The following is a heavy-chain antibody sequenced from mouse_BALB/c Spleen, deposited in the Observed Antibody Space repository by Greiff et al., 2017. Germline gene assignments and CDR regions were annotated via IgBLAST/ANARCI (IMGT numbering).Heavy chain of an antibody. D-gene: IGHD1-1*01. J-gene: IGHJ4*01. V-gene: IGHV1S135*01. Sequence: VQLKESGPELVKPGASVKVSCKASGYSFTDYNMYWVKQSHGKSLEWIGYIDPYNGGTSYNQKFKGKATLTVDKSSSTAFMHLNSLTSEDSAVYYCARRITTVVENYAMDYWGQGTSVTVSS. CDR2: IDPYNGGT. CDR3: ARRITTVVENYAMDY. CDR1: GYSFTDYN.